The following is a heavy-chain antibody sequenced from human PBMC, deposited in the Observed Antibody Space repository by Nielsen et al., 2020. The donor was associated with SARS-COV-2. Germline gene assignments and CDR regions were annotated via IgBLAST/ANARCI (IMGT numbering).Heavy chain of an antibody. J-gene: IGHJ3*02. CDR3: AREYCSGGSCYSAHDAFDI. CDR1: GGTFSSYA. CDR2: IIPIFSTA. V-gene: IGHV1-69*06. Sequence: SVKVSCKASGGTFSSYAISWVRQAPGQGLEWMGGIIPIFSTANYAQKFQGRVTITADKSTSTAYMELSSLRSEDTAVYYCAREYCSGGSCYSAHDAFDIWGQGTMVTVSS. D-gene: IGHD2-15*01.